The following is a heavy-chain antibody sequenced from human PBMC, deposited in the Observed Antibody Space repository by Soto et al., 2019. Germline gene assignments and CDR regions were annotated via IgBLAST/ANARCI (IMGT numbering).Heavy chain of an antibody. D-gene: IGHD6-25*01. J-gene: IGHJ4*02. CDR3: ARRMSYSSGWDC. Sequence: GESLKISCKGSGYSFTNYWIGWVRQMPGKGLEWMGIIHPGDSSTRYSPSFQGQATISADKSITTAYLQWSSLRASDTAMYYCARRMSYSSGWDCWVQGTLVTVSS. CDR1: GYSFTNYW. V-gene: IGHV5-51*01. CDR2: IHPGDSST.